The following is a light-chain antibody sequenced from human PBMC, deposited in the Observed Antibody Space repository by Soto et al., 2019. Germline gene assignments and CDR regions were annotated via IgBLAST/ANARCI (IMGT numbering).Light chain of an antibody. J-gene: IGLJ1*01. V-gene: IGLV2-14*01. Sequence: QSALTQPASVSGSPGQSITISCTGPSSDVGGYNYVSWYQQHPGKAPKLIIYDVSNRPSGISNRFSGSKSGNTASLTISGPQSEEEADYYGSPYTNRDTFVFGTGTKVPAL. CDR2: DVS. CDR1: SSDVGGYNY. CDR3: SPYTNRDTFV.